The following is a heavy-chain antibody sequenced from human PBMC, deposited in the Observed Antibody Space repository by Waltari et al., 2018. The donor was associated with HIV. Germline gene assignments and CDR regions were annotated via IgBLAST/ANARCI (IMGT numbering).Heavy chain of an antibody. Sequence: QWQLVQSGAAVKKPGASVRVSCKTSGYTFPSYDINWVRQATGQGLEWMGWMNPNSGNTGYAQKFQGRVTMTKNTSTTTAYMELSSLTSEDTAVYYCATAAGIAAAGNWGQGTLVTVSS. J-gene: IGHJ4*02. CDR2: MNPNSGNT. CDR3: ATAAGIAAAGN. V-gene: IGHV1-8*01. D-gene: IGHD6-13*01. CDR1: GYTFPSYD.